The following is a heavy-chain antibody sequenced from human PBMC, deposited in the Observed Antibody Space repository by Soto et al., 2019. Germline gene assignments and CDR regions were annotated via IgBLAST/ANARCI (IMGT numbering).Heavy chain of an antibody. D-gene: IGHD3-16*01. Sequence: QLQLQESGPGLVKPSETLSLTCTVSGGSISRNIYFWGWIRQPPGKGLEWIGSIYYGGGTYYNPSLKSRFKISVDTSKNQFSLKLSSVTAADTAVYYCVRLAGTYGPYHFHYLGQGPLVTVSS. V-gene: IGHV4-39*01. CDR2: IYYGGGT. J-gene: IGHJ4*02. CDR1: GGSISRNIYF. CDR3: VRLAGTYGPYHFHY.